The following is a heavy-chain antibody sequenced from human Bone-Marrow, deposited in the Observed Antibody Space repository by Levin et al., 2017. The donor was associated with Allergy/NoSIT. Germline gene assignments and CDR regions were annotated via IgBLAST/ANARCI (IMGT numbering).Heavy chain of an antibody. V-gene: IGHV3-23*01. Sequence: GGSLRLSCAASGFTFSSYAMSWVRQAPGKGLEWVSAISGSGGSTYYADSVKGRFTISRDNSKNTLYLQMNSLRAEDTAVYYCAKEFKRELYSSGWYSPVYYFDYWGQGTLVTVFS. CDR1: GFTFSSYA. D-gene: IGHD6-19*01. J-gene: IGHJ4*02. CDR2: ISGSGGST. CDR3: AKEFKRELYSSGWYSPVYYFDY.